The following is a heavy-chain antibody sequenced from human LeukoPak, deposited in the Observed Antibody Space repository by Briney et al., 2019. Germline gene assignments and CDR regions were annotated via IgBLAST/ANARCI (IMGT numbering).Heavy chain of an antibody. CDR1: GFTVSSNY. V-gene: IGHV3-53*01. J-gene: IGHJ4*02. CDR3: AKEAAFWSGYYYFDY. D-gene: IGHD3-3*01. Sequence: GGSLRLSCAASGFTVSSNYMSWVRQAPGKGLEWVSVIYSGGSTYYADSVKGRFTISRDNSKNTLYLQMNSLRAEDTAVYYCAKEAAFWSGYYYFDYWGQGTLVTVSS. CDR2: IYSGGST.